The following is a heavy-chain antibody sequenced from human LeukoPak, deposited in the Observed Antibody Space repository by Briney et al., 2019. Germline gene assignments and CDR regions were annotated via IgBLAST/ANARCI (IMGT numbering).Heavy chain of an antibody. V-gene: IGHV4-30-2*01. D-gene: IGHD3-16*01. CDR3: ARFRREGVSN. J-gene: IGHJ4*02. CDR2: IYHSGST. CDR1: GGSISSGGYS. Sequence: PSETLSPTCAVSGGSISSGGYSWSWIRQPPGKGLEWIGYIYHSGSTYYNPSLKSRVTISVDRSKNQFSLKLSSVTAADTAVYYCARFRREGVSNWGQGTLVTVSS.